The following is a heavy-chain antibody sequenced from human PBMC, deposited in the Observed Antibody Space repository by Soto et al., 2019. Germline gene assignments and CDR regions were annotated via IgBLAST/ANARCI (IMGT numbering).Heavy chain of an antibody. CDR3: ARYSSGYPFDY. D-gene: IGHD3-22*01. V-gene: IGHV1-69*06. J-gene: IGHJ4*02. CDR1: GGTFSSYA. CDR2: IIPIFGTA. Sequence: ASVKVCCKASGGTFSSYAISWVRQAPGQGLEWMGGIIPIFGTANYAQKFQGRVTITADKSTSTAYMELSSLRSEDTAVYYCARYSSGYPFDYWGQGTLVTVSS.